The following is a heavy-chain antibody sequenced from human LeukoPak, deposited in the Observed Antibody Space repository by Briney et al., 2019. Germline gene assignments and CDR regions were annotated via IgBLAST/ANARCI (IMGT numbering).Heavy chain of an antibody. D-gene: IGHD3-10*01. CDR3: ARVAYLVAFDI. CDR1: GFTFSSYW. CDR2: INSDGSST. J-gene: IGHJ3*02. V-gene: IGHV3-74*01. Sequence: GGSLRLSCAASGFTFSSYWMHWVRQAPGKGLVWVSRINSDGSSTSYADSVKGRFTISRDNAKNTLYLQMNSLRAEDTAVYYCARVAYLVAFDIWGQGTMVTVSS.